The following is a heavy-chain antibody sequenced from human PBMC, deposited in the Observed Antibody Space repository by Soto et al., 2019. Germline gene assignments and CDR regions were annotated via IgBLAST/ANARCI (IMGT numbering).Heavy chain of an antibody. D-gene: IGHD1-7*01. CDR3: ARVSRWNYVGYYYGMDV. CDR1: GYSISSGYY. Sequence: SETLSLTCAVSGYSISSGYYWGWIRQPPGKGLEWIGSIYHSGSTYYNPSLKSRVTISVDTSKNQFSLKLSSVTAADTAVYYCARVSRWNYVGYYYGMDVWGQGTTVTVSS. J-gene: IGHJ6*02. CDR2: IYHSGST. V-gene: IGHV4-38-2*01.